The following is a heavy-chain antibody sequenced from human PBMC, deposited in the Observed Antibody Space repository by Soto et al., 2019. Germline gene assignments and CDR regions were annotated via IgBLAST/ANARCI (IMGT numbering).Heavy chain of an antibody. Sequence: SVKVSCKASGGTFSSYAISWVRQAPGQGLEWMGWIIPIFGTANYAQKFQGRVTMTADKSTSTAYMELRSLRSDDTAVYYCARDPPGAGDGYWGQGTLVTVSS. CDR1: GGTFSSYA. CDR3: ARDPPGAGDGY. J-gene: IGHJ4*02. CDR2: IIPIFGTA. V-gene: IGHV1-69*06. D-gene: IGHD6-19*01.